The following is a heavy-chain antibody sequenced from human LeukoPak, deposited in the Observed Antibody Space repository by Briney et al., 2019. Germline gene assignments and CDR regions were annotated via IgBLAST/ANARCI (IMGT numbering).Heavy chain of an antibody. Sequence: GGSLRLSCAASGFTFSSAWMSWVRQAPGKGLEWVGRIKSKTDGGTTDYAAPVKGRFTISRDDSKNTLYLQMNSLRAEDTAIYYCATYRQVLLPFESWGQGTLVTVSS. CDR1: GFTFSSAW. CDR2: IKSKTDGGTT. D-gene: IGHD2-8*02. V-gene: IGHV3-15*01. J-gene: IGHJ4*02. CDR3: ATYRQVLLPFES.